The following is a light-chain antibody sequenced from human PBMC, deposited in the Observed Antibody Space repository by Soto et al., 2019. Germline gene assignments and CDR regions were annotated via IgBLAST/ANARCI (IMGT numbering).Light chain of an antibody. CDR2: AAS. CDR3: QQSYTTPWT. V-gene: IGKV1-39*01. J-gene: IGKJ1*01. Sequence: DIQMTQSPSSLSAYVGDRVTITCRGSQNISNYLNWYQLKPGKAPKHLIYAASSRQSGVPSRFSGGGSGTDFSLTISSLQPEDFATYCCQQSYTTPWTFGQGTKVEIK. CDR1: QNISNY.